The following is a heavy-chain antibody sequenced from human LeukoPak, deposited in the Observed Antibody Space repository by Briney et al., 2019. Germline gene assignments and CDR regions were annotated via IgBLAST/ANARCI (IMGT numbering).Heavy chain of an antibody. J-gene: IGHJ4*02. D-gene: IGHD3-10*01. V-gene: IGHV3-21*01. CDR2: ISSSSSYI. Sequence: GGSLRLSCAASGFTFSDYPMNWVRQAPGKGLEWVSSISSSSSYIYYADSVKGRFTISRDNAKNSLYLQMNSLRAEDTAVYYCARAISYGSGSLDYWGQGTLVTVSS. CDR3: ARAISYGSGSLDY. CDR1: GFTFSDYP.